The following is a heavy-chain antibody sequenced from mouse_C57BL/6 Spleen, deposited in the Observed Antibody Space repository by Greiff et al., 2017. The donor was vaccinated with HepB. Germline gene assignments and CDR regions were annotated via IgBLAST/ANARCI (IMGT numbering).Heavy chain of an antibody. V-gene: IGHV14-2*01. CDR3: ARDDGGDYYAMDY. J-gene: IGHJ4*01. CDR2: IDPVDGET. CDR1: GFNIKDYY. Sequence: EVQLQQSGAELVKPGASVKLSCTASGFNIKDYYMHWVKQRTEQGLEWIGRIDPVDGETKYAPKFQGKATITAATSSNTAYLQLSSLTSENTDVDYSARDDGGDYYAMDYWGPGTSVT. D-gene: IGHD1-2*01.